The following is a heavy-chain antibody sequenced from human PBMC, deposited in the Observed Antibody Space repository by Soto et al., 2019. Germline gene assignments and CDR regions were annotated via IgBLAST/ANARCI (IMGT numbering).Heavy chain of an antibody. V-gene: IGHV3-74*01. Sequence: EVQLVESGGGLVQPGGSLRLSCATSRIRFSNNWMYWVRQAPGKGPEWVSRINEDGSMTSHTDSVRGRFTISRDNAKNSLYLQMNSVRAEDTAVYYCVTNFRWGQGTLVTVSS. CDR3: VTNFR. CDR1: RIRFSNNW. CDR2: INEDGSMT. J-gene: IGHJ4*02.